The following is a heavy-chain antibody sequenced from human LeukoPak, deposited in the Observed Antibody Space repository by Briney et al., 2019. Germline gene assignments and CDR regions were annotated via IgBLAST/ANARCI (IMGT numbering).Heavy chain of an antibody. J-gene: IGHJ4*02. CDR2: IYYSGST. Sequence: SETLSLTCTVSGGSISSYCWSWIRQPPGKGLEWIGYIYYSGSTNYNPSLKSRVTISVDTSKNQFSLKLSSVTAADTAVYYCARSTLALWYDSSGGFDYWGQGTLVTVSS. V-gene: IGHV4-59*01. CDR1: GGSISSYC. D-gene: IGHD3-22*01. CDR3: ARSTLALWYDSSGGFDY.